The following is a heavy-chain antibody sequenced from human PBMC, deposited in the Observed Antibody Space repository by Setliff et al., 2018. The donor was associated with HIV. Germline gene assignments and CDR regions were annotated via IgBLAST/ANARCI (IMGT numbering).Heavy chain of an antibody. CDR2: INPKSGDT. Sequence: SVKVSCKVSGYRFSNNALTWVRQAPGQGLEWMGWINPKSGDTKYAQKFQGRVTMTRDTSISTVYMELSRLRSDDTAVYYFTRGDSSGYFEYWGHGTLVTVSS. J-gene: IGHJ4*01. CDR3: TRGDSSGYFEY. V-gene: IGHV1-2*02. CDR1: GYRFSNNA. D-gene: IGHD3-22*01.